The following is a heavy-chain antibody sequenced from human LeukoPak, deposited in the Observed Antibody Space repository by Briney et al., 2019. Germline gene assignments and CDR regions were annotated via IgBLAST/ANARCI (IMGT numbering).Heavy chain of an antibody. CDR3: VRDFSCSGGSCPLFDS. CDR2: LNEDGGYT. Sequence: SGGSLRLSRAASGFTPSIYATSWVRQAPGKGLAWVSGLNEDGGYTYYADSVKGRFTISRDNSENTLYLQMSSLRAEDTAIYYCVRDFSCSGGSCPLFDSWGQGTLVSVSS. J-gene: IGHJ4*02. D-gene: IGHD2-15*01. V-gene: IGHV3-23*01. CDR1: GFTPSIYA.